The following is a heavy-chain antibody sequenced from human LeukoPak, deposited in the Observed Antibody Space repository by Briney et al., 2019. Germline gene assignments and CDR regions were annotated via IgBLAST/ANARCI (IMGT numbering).Heavy chain of an antibody. D-gene: IGHD6-19*01. Sequence: GGSLRLSCVASGFTFSSYWMSWVRQAPGKGLEWVANIKQDGSEKYYVDSVKGRFTISRDNAKNSLYLQMNSLRAEDTAVYYCARVGGWPYYYYGMDVWGQGTTVTVSS. V-gene: IGHV3-7*05. CDR3: ARVGGWPYYYYGMDV. CDR1: GFTFSSYW. J-gene: IGHJ6*02. CDR2: IKQDGSEK.